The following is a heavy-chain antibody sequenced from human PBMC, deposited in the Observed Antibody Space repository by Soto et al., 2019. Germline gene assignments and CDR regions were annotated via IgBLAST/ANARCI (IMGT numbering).Heavy chain of an antibody. Sequence: QAQLVQSGTEVKKPGASVKVSCQASGYTFTNYDIFWMRQATGEGLEWMGWMNPYSNNAGYAEKLQGRVTMTRDNSTSTAYMELSGLTSEDTAVYYCARGAAYYYDKHGDYRNWYFDLWGRGTLLRVSS. CDR2: MNPYSNNA. CDR3: ARGAAYYYDKHGDYRNWYFDL. J-gene: IGHJ2*01. D-gene: IGHD3-22*01. V-gene: IGHV1-8*01. CDR1: GYTFTNYD.